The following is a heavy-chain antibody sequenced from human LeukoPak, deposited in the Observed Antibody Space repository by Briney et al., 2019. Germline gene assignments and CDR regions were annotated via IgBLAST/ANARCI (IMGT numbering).Heavy chain of an antibody. CDR3: ARAEYTTSPRIDY. Sequence: GSLRLSCAASGFTFSSYAMHWVRQAPGKELEWVAVISYDGSNKYYADSVKGRFTISRDNSKNTLYLQMNSLRPEDTAVYYCARAEYTTSPRIDYWGQGTLVTVSS. J-gene: IGHJ4*02. V-gene: IGHV3-30-3*01. D-gene: IGHD6-6*01. CDR2: ISYDGSNK. CDR1: GFTFSSYA.